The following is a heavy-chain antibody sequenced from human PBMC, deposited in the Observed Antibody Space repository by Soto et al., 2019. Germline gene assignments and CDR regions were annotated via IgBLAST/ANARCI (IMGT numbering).Heavy chain of an antibody. CDR3: ASGTNGYQLLFSFDY. CDR2: ISAYNGNT. Sequence: GASVKVSCKASGYTFTSYGISWVRQAPGQGLGWMGWISAYNGNTNYAQKLQGRVTMTTDTSTSTAYMELRSLRSDDTAVYYCASGTNGYQLLFSFDYWGQGTLVTVSS. CDR1: GYTFTSYG. V-gene: IGHV1-18*01. J-gene: IGHJ4*02. D-gene: IGHD2-2*01.